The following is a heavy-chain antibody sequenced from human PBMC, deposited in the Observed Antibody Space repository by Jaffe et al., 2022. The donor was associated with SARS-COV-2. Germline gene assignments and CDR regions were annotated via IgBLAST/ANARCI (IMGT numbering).Heavy chain of an antibody. Sequence: QVQLVESGGGLVKPGGSLRLSCAASGFTFSDYYMNWIRQAPGKGLEWVSYISSSNSYTNYADSVKGRFTISRDNAENSLYLQMISLRAEDTAVYYCVRDYQPSGWAPNGGYWGQGTLVTVSS. J-gene: IGHJ4*02. CDR2: ISSSNSYT. V-gene: IGHV3-11*06. CDR1: GFTFSDYY. CDR3: VRDYQPSGWAPNGGY. D-gene: IGHD6-19*01.